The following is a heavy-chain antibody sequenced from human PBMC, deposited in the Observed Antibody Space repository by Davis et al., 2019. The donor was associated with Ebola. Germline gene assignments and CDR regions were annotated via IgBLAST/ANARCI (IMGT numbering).Heavy chain of an antibody. V-gene: IGHV3-74*01. J-gene: IGHJ4*02. D-gene: IGHD1-1*01. CDR2: ISHDATIT. CDR1: GFPFSTYV. CDR3: VRDDTDNGIDY. Sequence: HTGGPLRPPCGAPGFPFSTYVMHWVRQAPGKGLVWVPRISHDATITSAADSVKGGFTISRDNAKSTLYLQMYSLRAEDTSLYYCVRDDTDNGIDYWGQGTLVTVSS.